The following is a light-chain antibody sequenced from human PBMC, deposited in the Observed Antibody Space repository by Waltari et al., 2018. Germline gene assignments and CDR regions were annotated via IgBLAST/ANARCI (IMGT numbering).Light chain of an antibody. CDR2: VNSEGVH. V-gene: IGLV4-69*01. Sequence: QLVLTQSPSATASLGASVKLTCTLSSGHSNNAIAWHQQRPEKGPRYLMKVNSEGVHSRGDGFPVGFAGSSSGAERYLTSSSLQSEDEADDYCHTRGTGLYVFGPGTKVTVL. CDR1: SGHSNNA. J-gene: IGLJ1*01. CDR3: HTRGTGLYV.